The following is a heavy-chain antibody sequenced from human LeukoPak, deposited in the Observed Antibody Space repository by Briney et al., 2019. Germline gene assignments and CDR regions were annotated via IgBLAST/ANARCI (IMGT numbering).Heavy chain of an antibody. V-gene: IGHV1-46*01. CDR2: INPSGTGT. CDR3: ARGPHYYYYYYMDV. Sequence: GASVKVSCKASGYTITNNYMHWVRQAPGQGLEWMGVINPSGTGTSYAQKFQGRVTMTRNTSISTAYMELSSLRSEDTAVYYCARGPHYYYYYYMDVWGKGTTVTISS. J-gene: IGHJ6*03. CDR1: GYTITNNY.